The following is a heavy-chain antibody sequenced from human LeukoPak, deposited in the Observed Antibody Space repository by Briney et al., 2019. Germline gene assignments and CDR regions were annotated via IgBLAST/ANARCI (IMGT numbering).Heavy chain of an antibody. CDR1: GGSISSSSYY. V-gene: IGHV4-61*01. CDR2: IYYSGST. D-gene: IGHD3-22*01. CDR3: ARAPPSPNYYYDSSGHRDAFDI. Sequence: SETLSLTCTVSGGSISSSSYYWSWIRQPPGKGLEWIGYIYYSGSTNYNPSLKSRVTISVDTSKNQFSLKLSSVTAADTAVYYCARAPPSPNYYYDSSGHRDAFDIWGQGTMVTVSS. J-gene: IGHJ3*02.